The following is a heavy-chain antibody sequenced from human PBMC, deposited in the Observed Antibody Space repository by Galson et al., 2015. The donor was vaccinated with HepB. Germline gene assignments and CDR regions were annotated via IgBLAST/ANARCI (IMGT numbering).Heavy chain of an antibody. CDR1: GYSFTSYW. Sequence: QSGAEVKKPGESLTISCQGSGYSFTSYWITWVRQMPGKGLEIMGRIDPSDSYTNYNPSFQAHVTISADKSISTAYLQLTSLQASDTAIYYCARHPDYSEYSPRYYLDYWGQGTLVTVSS. CDR3: ARHPDYSEYSPRYYLDY. V-gene: IGHV5-10-1*01. J-gene: IGHJ4*02. CDR2: IDPSDSYT. D-gene: IGHD4-17*01.